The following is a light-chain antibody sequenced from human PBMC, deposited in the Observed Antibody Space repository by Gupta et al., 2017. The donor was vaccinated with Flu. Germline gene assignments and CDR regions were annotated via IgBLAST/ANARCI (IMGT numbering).Light chain of an antibody. J-gene: IGKJ1*01. CDR2: KAS. CDR1: QSIRSW. CDR3: QQYNSYPWT. Sequence: DIQMTQSRSTLFASVGDGVTITCRASQSIRSWLAWYQQKPGKAPKLLIYKASSLESGVPSRFSGSGSGTEFTLTISSLQPDDFATYYCQQYNSYPWTFGQGTKVEIK. V-gene: IGKV1-5*03.